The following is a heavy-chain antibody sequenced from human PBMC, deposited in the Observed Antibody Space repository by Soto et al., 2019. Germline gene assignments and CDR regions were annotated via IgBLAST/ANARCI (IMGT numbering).Heavy chain of an antibody. Sequence: RRSRRRSCAASGCTFSREAVSWVRQAQKKELEWVSAISGSGGSTYYADSVKGRFTISRDNSKNTLYLQMNSLRAEDTAVYYCAKDSDYYDSSGYYPRFDYWGQGTLVTVSS. CDR2: ISGSGGST. J-gene: IGHJ4*02. CDR3: AKDSDYYDSSGYYPRFDY. CDR1: GCTFSREA. D-gene: IGHD3-22*01. V-gene: IGHV3-23*01.